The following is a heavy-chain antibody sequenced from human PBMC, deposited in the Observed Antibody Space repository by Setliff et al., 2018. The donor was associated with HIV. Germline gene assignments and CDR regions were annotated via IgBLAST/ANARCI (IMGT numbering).Heavy chain of an antibody. CDR1: GYTFVKFG. V-gene: IGHV1-18*01. J-gene: IGHJ6*02. D-gene: IGHD2-21*02. CDR2: SSPNGNT. Sequence: ASVKVSCKTSGYTFVKFGISWVRQAPGQGLEWLGWSSPNGNTKNHHKFECRITMTTDTPTTTAFMELRSLTSDDTAVYFCARAFVEVTPHYALDVWGQGTTVTVSS. CDR3: ARAFVEVTPHYALDV.